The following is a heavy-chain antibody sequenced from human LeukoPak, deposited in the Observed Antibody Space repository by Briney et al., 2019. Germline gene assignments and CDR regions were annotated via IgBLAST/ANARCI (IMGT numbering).Heavy chain of an antibody. V-gene: IGHV4-4*02. CDR2: IYHSGST. J-gene: IGHJ2*01. CDR3: ARDYGDYVSWYFDL. Sequence: PSETLSLTCAVSGGSISSSNWWSWVRQPPGKGLEWIGEIYHSGSTNYNPSLKSRVTISVDKSKNQFSLKLSSVTAADTAVYYCARDYGDYVSWYFDLWGRGTLVTVSS. D-gene: IGHD4-17*01. CDR1: GGSISSSNW.